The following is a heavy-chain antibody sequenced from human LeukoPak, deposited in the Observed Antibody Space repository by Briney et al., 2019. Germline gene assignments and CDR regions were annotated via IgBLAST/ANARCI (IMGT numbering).Heavy chain of an antibody. J-gene: IGHJ5*02. CDR3: AKGPHYYDSSGYYHWFDP. Sequence: PGGSLRLSCAASGFTFDDYAMQWVRQAPGKGLEWVSGISWNSGSIGYADSVKGRFTISRDNAKNSLYLQMNSLRAEDTALYYCAKGPHYYDSSGYYHWFDPWGQGTLVTVSS. CDR2: ISWNSGSI. CDR1: GFTFDDYA. D-gene: IGHD3-22*01. V-gene: IGHV3-9*01.